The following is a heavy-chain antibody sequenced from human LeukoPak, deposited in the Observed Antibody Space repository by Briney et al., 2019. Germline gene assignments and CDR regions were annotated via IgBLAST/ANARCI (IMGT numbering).Heavy chain of an antibody. J-gene: IGHJ6*03. Sequence: VASVKVSCKAAEYTLTGHHIHWVRQAPGQGLEWVGRSNRNSGDTNYAQKFRGRVSMTWDRSITTAYMELTSLRSDDTAAYYCAADYFDWSFSDYYYYYMDVWGKGTTVTVSS. V-gene: IGHV1-2*06. CDR1: EYTLTGHH. CDR2: SNRNSGDT. D-gene: IGHD3-9*01. CDR3: AADYFDWSFSDYYYYYMDV.